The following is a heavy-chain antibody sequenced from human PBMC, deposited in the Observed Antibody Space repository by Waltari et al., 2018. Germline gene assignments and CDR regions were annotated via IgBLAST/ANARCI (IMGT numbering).Heavy chain of an antibody. CDR1: GFTFSSYW. J-gene: IGHJ6*02. V-gene: IGHV3-7*01. D-gene: IGHD7-27*01. Sequence: EVQLVESGGGLVQPGASLRLSCAASGFTFSSYWMSWVRQAPGKGLGWVAKIKQDGSEKYDVDSVKGRLTISRDNAKNSLYLQMNSLRVEDTAVYYCARAGTNWGTYYYYGMDVWGQGTTVTVSS. CDR3: ARAGTNWGTYYYYGMDV. CDR2: IKQDGSEK.